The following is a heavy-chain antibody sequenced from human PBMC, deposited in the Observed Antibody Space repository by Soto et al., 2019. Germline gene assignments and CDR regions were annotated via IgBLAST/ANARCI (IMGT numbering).Heavy chain of an antibody. CDR2: ISSSSSYI. D-gene: IGHD2-15*01. V-gene: IGHV3-21*01. Sequence: GGSLRLSCAASGFTFSSYSMNWVRQAPGKGLEWVSSISSSSSYIYYADSVKGRFTISRDNAKNSLYLQMNSLRAEDTAVYYCTVVDATSLTQPFDYWGQGTLVTVSS. CDR1: GFTFSSYS. CDR3: TVVDATSLTQPFDY. J-gene: IGHJ4*02.